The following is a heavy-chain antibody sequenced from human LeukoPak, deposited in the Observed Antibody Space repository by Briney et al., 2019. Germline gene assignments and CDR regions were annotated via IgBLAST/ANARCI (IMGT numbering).Heavy chain of an antibody. Sequence: GGSLRLSCAASGFTFSSYAMSWVRQAPGKGLEWVSAISGSGGSTYYADSVKGQFTISRDNSKNTLYLQMNSLRAEDTAVYYCAKKQGYCSGGSCYADDYWGQGTLVTVSS. D-gene: IGHD2-15*01. V-gene: IGHV3-23*01. CDR2: ISGSGGST. CDR3: AKKQGYCSGGSCYADDY. J-gene: IGHJ4*02. CDR1: GFTFSSYA.